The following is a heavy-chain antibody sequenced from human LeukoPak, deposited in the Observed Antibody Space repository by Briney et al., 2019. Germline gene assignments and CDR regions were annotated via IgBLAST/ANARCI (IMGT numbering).Heavy chain of an antibody. D-gene: IGHD3-16*02. V-gene: IGHV4-59*01. CDR3: ARDLDYDYVWGSYRWFDP. CDR2: TYYSGST. J-gene: IGHJ5*02. Sequence: SETLSLTCTVSGGSISSYYWSWIRQPPGKGLEWIGYTYYSGSTNYNPSLKSRVTISVDTSKNQFSLKLSSVTAADTAVYYCARDLDYDYVWGSYRWFDPWGQGTLVTVSS. CDR1: GGSISSYY.